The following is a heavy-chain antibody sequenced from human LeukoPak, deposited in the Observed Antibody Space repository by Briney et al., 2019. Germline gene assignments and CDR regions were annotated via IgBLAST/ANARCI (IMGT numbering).Heavy chain of an antibody. Sequence: PGGSLRLSCAASGFTFSSYSMNWVRQAPGKGLEWVSSISTSSTYIYYADSVKGRFTISRDNAKNSLYLQMNSLRAEDTAVYYCTRDPPFIIGTTFFDYWGQGTLVTVSS. D-gene: IGHD1-20*01. CDR3: TRDPPFIIGTTFFDY. CDR2: ISTSSTYI. CDR1: GFTFSSYS. V-gene: IGHV3-21*01. J-gene: IGHJ4*02.